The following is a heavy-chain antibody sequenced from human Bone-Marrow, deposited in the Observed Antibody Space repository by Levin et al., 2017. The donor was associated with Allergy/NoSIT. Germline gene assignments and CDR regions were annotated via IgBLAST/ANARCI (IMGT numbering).Heavy chain of an antibody. D-gene: IGHD4-17*01. CDR3: ALSLTVTTDY. J-gene: IGHJ4*02. CDR1: GLTFSSYW. Sequence: PGESLKISCAASGLTFSSYWMHWVRQVPGKGLVWVSRVNSDGSNATYADSVKGRFTISRDNAKNTLFLQMNSLRAEDTAAYYCALSLTVTTDYWGQGTMVTVSS. CDR2: VNSDGSNA. V-gene: IGHV3-74*01.